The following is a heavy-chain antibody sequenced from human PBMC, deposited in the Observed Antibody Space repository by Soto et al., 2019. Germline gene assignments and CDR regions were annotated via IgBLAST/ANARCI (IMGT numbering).Heavy chain of an antibody. J-gene: IGHJ4*02. CDR2: ISGSGGST. CDR1: GFTFSSYA. Sequence: GGSLRLSCAASGFTFSSYAMSWVRQAPGKGLEWVSAISGSGGSTYYADSVKGRFTISRDNSKNTLYLQMNSLRAEDTAVYYCAKDPGYGDYENLGFDYWGQGTLVTVSS. V-gene: IGHV3-23*01. CDR3: AKDPGYGDYENLGFDY. D-gene: IGHD4-17*01.